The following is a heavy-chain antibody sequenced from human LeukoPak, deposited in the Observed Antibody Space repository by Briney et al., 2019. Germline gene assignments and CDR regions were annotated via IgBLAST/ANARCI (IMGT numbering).Heavy chain of an antibody. J-gene: IGHJ4*02. D-gene: IGHD2-15*01. CDR3: VKERRDANLVEAPTAEYYFDF. CDR1: GFNFNNYG. V-gene: IGHV3-33*03. Sequence: GGSLRLSCAASGFNFNNYGMHWVRRAPGKGLEWVAMIWNDGTNKYYGASVQGRFPISRDNSKKTVYLQMNNLRAEDTAVYYCVKERRDANLVEAPTAEYYFDFWGQGIWVTVTS. CDR2: IWNDGTNK.